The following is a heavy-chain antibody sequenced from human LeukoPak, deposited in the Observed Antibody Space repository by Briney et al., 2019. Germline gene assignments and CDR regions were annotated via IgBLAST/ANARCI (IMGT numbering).Heavy chain of an antibody. Sequence: GGSLRLSCAASGFTFSSYSMNWVRQAPGKGLEWVSSISSSSSYIYYADSVEGRFTISRDNAKNSLYLQMNSLRAEDTAVYYCASFYGSGSYPWSRFDPWGQGTLVTVSS. D-gene: IGHD3-10*01. V-gene: IGHV3-21*01. CDR3: ASFYGSGSYPWSRFDP. CDR1: GFTFSSYS. CDR2: ISSSSSYI. J-gene: IGHJ5*02.